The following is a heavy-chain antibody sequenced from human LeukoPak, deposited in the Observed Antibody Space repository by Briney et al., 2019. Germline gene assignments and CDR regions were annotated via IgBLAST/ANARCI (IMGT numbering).Heavy chain of an antibody. Sequence: EGSLRLSCAASGFTFSSYAMHWVRQAPGKGLEWVAVISYDGSNKYYADSVKGRFTISRDNSKNTLYLQMNSLRAEDTAVYYCAKLSGANQQLVHHYWGQGTLVTVSS. CDR2: ISYDGSNK. D-gene: IGHD6-13*01. CDR3: AKLSGANQQLVHHY. V-gene: IGHV3-30*04. CDR1: GFTFSSYA. J-gene: IGHJ4*02.